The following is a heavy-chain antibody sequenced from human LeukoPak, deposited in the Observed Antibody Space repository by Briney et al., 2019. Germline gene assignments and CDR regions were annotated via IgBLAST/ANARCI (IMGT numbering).Heavy chain of an antibody. CDR1: GFTFSSQS. V-gene: IGHV3-21*01. D-gene: IGHD6-19*01. Sequence: PGGSLRLSCVASGFTFSSQSMNWVRQAPGKGLEWVSSISSSSNYIYYADSVKGRFTISRDNAKNSLYLQMNSLRAEDTAVYYCARGIAVADFFDYWGQGTLVTVSS. CDR3: ARGIAVADFFDY. J-gene: IGHJ4*02. CDR2: ISSSSNYI.